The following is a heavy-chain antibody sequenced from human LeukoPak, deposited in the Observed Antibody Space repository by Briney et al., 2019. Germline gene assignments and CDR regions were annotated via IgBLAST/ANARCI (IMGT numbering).Heavy chain of an antibody. CDR1: GFTFSSYS. V-gene: IGHV3-21*04. Sequence: GGSLRLSCAASGFTFSSYSINWVRQAPGKGLEWVSSISSSSSYIFYADSVKDRFTISRDNVKNSLYLQMNSLRAEDTALYHCARVEYYYYYYMDVWGKGTTVTVSS. CDR2: ISSSSSYI. J-gene: IGHJ6*03. D-gene: IGHD6-6*01. CDR3: ARVEYYYYYYMDV.